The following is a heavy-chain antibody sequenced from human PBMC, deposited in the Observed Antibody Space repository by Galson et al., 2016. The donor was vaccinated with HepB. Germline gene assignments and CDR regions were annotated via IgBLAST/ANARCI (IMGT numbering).Heavy chain of an antibody. CDR1: GGTFSSYA. D-gene: IGHD4-11*01. CDR2: IIPIFGTA. Sequence: SVKVSCKASGGTFSSYAITWVRQAPGQGLEWMGGIIPIFGTANYAQKFQGRVTITADESTSTAYMELSSLRSEDTAVYYCARWESYSNYEFDYWGQGTLVTVSS. V-gene: IGHV1-69*13. CDR3: ARWESYSNYEFDY. J-gene: IGHJ4*02.